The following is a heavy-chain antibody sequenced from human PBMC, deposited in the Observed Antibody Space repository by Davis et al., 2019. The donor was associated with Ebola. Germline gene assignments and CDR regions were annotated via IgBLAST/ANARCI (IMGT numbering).Heavy chain of an antibody. CDR1: GYTLVELS. J-gene: IGHJ6*04. V-gene: IGHV1-46*01. Sequence: SVPVSCKVSGYTLVELSMHWVRQAPGQGLEWMGIINPSGGSTSYAQKLQGRVTMTRDTSTSTVYMELSSLRSEDTAVYYCARGMDVWGKGTTVTVSS. CDR3: ARGMDV. CDR2: INPSGGST.